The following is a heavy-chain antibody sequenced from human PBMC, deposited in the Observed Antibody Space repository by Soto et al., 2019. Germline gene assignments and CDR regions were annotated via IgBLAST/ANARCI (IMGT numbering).Heavy chain of an antibody. J-gene: IGHJ4*02. CDR1: GFTFSSYA. D-gene: IGHD5-18*01. Sequence: GGSLRLSCAASGFTFSSYAMSWVRQAPGKGLEWVSAISGSGGSTYYADSVKGRFTISRDNSKNTLYLQMNSLRAEDTAVYYCAKDRFGRLQLWLRSLDYFDYWGQGTLVTVSS. CDR2: ISGSGGST. CDR3: AKDRFGRLQLWLRSLDYFDY. V-gene: IGHV3-23*01.